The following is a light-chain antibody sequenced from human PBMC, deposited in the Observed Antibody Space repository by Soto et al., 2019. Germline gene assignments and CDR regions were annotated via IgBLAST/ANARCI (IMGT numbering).Light chain of an antibody. CDR1: ESLLHSIGYNY. CDR3: MQGLETPT. CDR2: LGS. Sequence: DIVMTQSPLSLSVTPGEPPSISCRSSESLLHSIGYNYLDWYLQKPGQSPQLLVYLGSNRAAGVPDRFSGSGSGTEFTLKSSRVEDDDVGVYYCMQGLETPTFGQGTKVEIK. J-gene: IGKJ1*01. V-gene: IGKV2-28*01.